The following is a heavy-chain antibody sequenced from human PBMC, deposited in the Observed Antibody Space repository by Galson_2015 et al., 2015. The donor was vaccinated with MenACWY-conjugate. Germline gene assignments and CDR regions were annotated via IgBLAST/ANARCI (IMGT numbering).Heavy chain of an antibody. J-gene: IGHJ6*02. V-gene: IGHV5-51*01. CDR1: GYSFTNSW. CDR3: ARHPPGGRGMDV. D-gene: IGHD1-26*01. Sequence: QSGAEVKKPGESLQISCEGSGYSFTNSWIGWVRQMPGKGLEWMGIIYPGGSETRYSPAFQGQVTISADKSISTAYVQWDSLQASDTAMYYCARHPPGGRGMDVWGQGTTVTVSS. CDR2: IYPGGSET.